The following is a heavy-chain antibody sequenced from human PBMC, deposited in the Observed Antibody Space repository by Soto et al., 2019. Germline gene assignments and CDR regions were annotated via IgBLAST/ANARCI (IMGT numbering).Heavy chain of an antibody. CDR2: IYPGDSDT. Sequence: PGESLKISCKGSGYSFTSYWIGWVRQMPGKGLEWMGIIYPGDSDTRCSPSFQGQVTISADKSISTAYLQWSSLKASDTAMYYCARHKSPLQGYYYGMDVWGQGTTVTVSS. V-gene: IGHV5-51*01. CDR3: ARHKSPLQGYYYGMDV. CDR1: GYSFTSYW. J-gene: IGHJ6*02.